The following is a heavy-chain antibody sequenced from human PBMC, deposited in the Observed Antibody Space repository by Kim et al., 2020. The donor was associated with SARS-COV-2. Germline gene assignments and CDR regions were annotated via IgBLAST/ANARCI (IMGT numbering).Heavy chain of an antibody. Sequence: GESLKISCKGSGYSFTSYWIGWVRQMPGKGLEWMGIIYPGDSDTRYSPSFQGQVTISADKSISTAYLQWSSLKASDTAMYYCASFGQGGITAAQGNWFDPWGQGTLVTVSS. CDR3: ASFGQGGITAAQGNWFDP. J-gene: IGHJ5*02. CDR1: GYSFTSYW. D-gene: IGHD3-16*01. V-gene: IGHV5-51*01. CDR2: IYPGDSDT.